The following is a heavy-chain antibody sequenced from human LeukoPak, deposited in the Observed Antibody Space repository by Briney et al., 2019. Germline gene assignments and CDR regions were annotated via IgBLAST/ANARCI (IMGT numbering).Heavy chain of an antibody. Sequence: PGGSLRVSCAASGFTFSSYAMHWVRQAPGNGLEYVSAISSNGGSTYYANSVRGRFTISRDNSKNTLYLQMGSLRAEDMAVYYCARAPASSDTYFDYWGQGTLVTVSS. CDR2: ISSNGGST. CDR3: ARAPASSDTYFDY. V-gene: IGHV3-64*01. CDR1: GFTFSSYA. D-gene: IGHD2-15*01. J-gene: IGHJ4*02.